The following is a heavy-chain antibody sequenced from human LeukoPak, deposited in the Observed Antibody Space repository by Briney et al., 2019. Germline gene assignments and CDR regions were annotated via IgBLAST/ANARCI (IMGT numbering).Heavy chain of an antibody. CDR2: ISASGGST. CDR1: GFTFGGYT. J-gene: IGHJ3*02. V-gene: IGHV3-23*01. Sequence: GGSLRLSCAASGFTFGGYTMSWVRQAPGKGLEWVSSISASGGSTYYADSVKGRFTISRDNSKNTLYLQMNSLRAEDTAVYYCAKGQGAFDIWGQGTMVTVSS. CDR3: AKGQGAFDI.